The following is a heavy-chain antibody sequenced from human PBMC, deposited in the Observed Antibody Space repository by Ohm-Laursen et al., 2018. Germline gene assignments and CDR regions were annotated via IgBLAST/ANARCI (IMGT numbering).Heavy chain of an antibody. V-gene: IGHV4-38-2*02. CDR2: IYHSGST. Sequence: GTLSLTCAVSGYSISSGYYWGWIRQPPGKGLEWIGSIYHSGSTYYNPSLKSRVTISVDTSKNQFSLKLSSVTAADTAVYYCARDLSGYYDSSGYNDWFDPWGQGTLVTVSS. J-gene: IGHJ5*02. CDR3: ARDLSGYYDSSGYNDWFDP. CDR1: GYSISSGYY. D-gene: IGHD3-22*01.